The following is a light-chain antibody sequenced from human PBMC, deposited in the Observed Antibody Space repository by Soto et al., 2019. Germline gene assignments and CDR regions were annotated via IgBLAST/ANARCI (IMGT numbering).Light chain of an antibody. CDR2: SVS. Sequence: EIVLTQSPGTLSLSPGERATLSCRASQSVGRSYLAWYQQKPGQAPRLLISSVSKRATGIPDRFSGGGSGTDFTLTISRVEPEDFALYICQQYDGSPSTVGQGTRLESK. V-gene: IGKV3-20*01. J-gene: IGKJ5*01. CDR1: QSVGRSY. CDR3: QQYDGSPST.